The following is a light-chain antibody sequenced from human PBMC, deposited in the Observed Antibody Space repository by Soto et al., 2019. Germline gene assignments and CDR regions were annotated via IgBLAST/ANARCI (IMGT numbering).Light chain of an antibody. V-gene: IGKV1-27*01. Sequence: DIQMTQSPSTLSASVGDRVTITCRASQSISSWLAWYQQKPGKVPKLLIYAASTLQSGVPSRFSGSGSGTDFTLTISSLQPEDVATYYCQKYNSAWTSGQGTKVDI. CDR1: QSISSW. CDR2: AAS. CDR3: QKYNSAWT. J-gene: IGKJ1*01.